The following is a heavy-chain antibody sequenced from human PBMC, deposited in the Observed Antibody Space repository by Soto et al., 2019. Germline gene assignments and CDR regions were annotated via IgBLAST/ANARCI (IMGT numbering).Heavy chain of an antibody. CDR1: GYTFTSYG. CDR3: AGEPSIAAAGPNGDFDY. D-gene: IGHD6-13*01. Sequence: QVQLVQSGAEVKKPGASVKVSCKASGYTFTSYGISWVRQAPGQGLEWMGWISAYNGNTNYAQKLQGRVTMTTDTSTSTAHRELRSLRSDDTAVYYCAGEPSIAAAGPNGDFDYWGQGTLVTVSS. CDR2: ISAYNGNT. J-gene: IGHJ4*02. V-gene: IGHV1-18*01.